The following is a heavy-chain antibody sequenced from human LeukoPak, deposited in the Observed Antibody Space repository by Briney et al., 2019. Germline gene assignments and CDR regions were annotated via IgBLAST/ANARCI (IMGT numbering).Heavy chain of an antibody. D-gene: IGHD3-10*01. CDR2: IYHSGST. V-gene: IGHV4-30-2*01. CDR1: GGSISSGGYS. Sequence: SQTLSLTCAVSGGSISSGGYSWSWIRPPPGKGLEWIGYIYHSGSTYSNPSLKSRVTISVDRSKNTFSLKLSSVTAADTAVYYCARVVYYYGSGSYHGHWYFDLWGRGTLLTVSS. CDR3: ARVVYYYGSGSYHGHWYFDL. J-gene: IGHJ2*01.